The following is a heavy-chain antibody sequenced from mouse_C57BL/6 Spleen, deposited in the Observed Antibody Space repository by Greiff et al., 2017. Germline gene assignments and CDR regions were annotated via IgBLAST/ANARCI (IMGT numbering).Heavy chain of an antibody. V-gene: IGHV1-50*01. CDR1: GYTFTSYW. D-gene: IGHD1-1*01. CDR3: ARYEGYYGSSD. CDR2: IDPSDSYT. J-gene: IGHJ3*01. Sequence: QVQLQQPGAELVKPGASVKLSCKASGYTFTSYWMQWVKQRPGQGLAWIGEIDPSDSYTNYNQKFKGKATLTVDTSSSTAYMQLSSLTSEDSAVYYWARYEGYYGSSDWGQGTLVTVSA.